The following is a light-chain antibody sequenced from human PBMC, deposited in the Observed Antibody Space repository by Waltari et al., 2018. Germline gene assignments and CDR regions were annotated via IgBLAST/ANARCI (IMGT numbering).Light chain of an antibody. CDR2: EFT. Sequence: QSALTPPPSVSGSPGPSTSTSCPGTSSDVGAYTSVSWYQQCPGKAPKLMIYEFTNRPSGVSNRFSGSKSGNTASLTISGLQAEDEADYYCSSYTSSSTWVFGGGTKLTVL. CDR1: SSDVGAYTS. J-gene: IGLJ3*02. CDR3: SSYTSSSTWV. V-gene: IGLV2-14*01.